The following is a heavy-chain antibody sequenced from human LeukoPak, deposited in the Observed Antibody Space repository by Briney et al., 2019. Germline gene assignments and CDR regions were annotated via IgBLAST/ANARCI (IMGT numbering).Heavy chain of an antibody. Sequence: SXRLSCAASGFIFKDYWMIWVRQAPGKGLEWVANIKQDGSEKYYVDSVKGRFTISRDNAKNSLYLQMNTLRAEDTAMYYCAKDAQPRSRWFDPWGQGTLVTVSS. CDR3: AKDAQPRSRWFDP. CDR1: GFIFKDYW. CDR2: IKQDGSEK. V-gene: IGHV3-7*03. J-gene: IGHJ5*02. D-gene: IGHD3-16*01.